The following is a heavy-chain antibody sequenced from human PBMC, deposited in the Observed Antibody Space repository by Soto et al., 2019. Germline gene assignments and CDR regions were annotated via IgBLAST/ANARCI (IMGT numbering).Heavy chain of an antibody. CDR1: GYTFTSYG. Sequence: QVQLVQSGAEVKKPGASVKVSCKASGYTFTSYGISWVRQAPGQGLEWMGWISAYNGNTNYAQKLQGRVTMTTDPTTSDGYIELGSLRSDDTAVYYCARGVSVGATPYWYFDLWGRGTLVTVSS. V-gene: IGHV1-18*04. CDR3: ARGVSVGATPYWYFDL. D-gene: IGHD1-26*01. J-gene: IGHJ2*01. CDR2: ISAYNGNT.